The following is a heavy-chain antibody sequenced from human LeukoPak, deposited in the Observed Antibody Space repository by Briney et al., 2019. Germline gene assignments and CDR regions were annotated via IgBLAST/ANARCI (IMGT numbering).Heavy chain of an antibody. CDR1: GGSISSSSYY. Sequence: SETLSLTYTVSGGSISSSSYYWGWIRQPPGKGLEWIGYIYYSGSTNYNPSLKSRVTISVDTSKNQFSLKLSSVTAADTAVYYCARVRHPYYFDYWGQGTQVTVSS. V-gene: IGHV4-61*05. CDR3: ARVRHPYYFDY. CDR2: IYYSGST. J-gene: IGHJ4*02.